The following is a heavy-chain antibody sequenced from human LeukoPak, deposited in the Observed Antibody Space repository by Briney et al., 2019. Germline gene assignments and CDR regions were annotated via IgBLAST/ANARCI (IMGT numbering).Heavy chain of an antibody. Sequence: GGSLRLSCAGSGFPFRNYWMAWVRQAPGKGREGVANMKEDGGEINYVDSAKGRFTISRDNAKNSLDLQMNSLRVDDTAVYYCVRDRGYSTFDYWGQGTLVIVSS. CDR1: GFPFRNYW. CDR3: VRDRGYSTFDY. V-gene: IGHV3-7*01. J-gene: IGHJ4*02. D-gene: IGHD4-23*01. CDR2: MKEDGGEI.